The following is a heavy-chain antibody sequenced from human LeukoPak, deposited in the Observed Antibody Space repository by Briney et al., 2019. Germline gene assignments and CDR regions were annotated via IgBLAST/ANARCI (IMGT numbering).Heavy chain of an antibody. Sequence: PGRSLRLSCAASGLTFSSYGMHWVRHAPGKGLEWVAVIWYGGSNKYYADSVKGRFTISRDNSKNTLYLQMNSLRAEDTAVYYCAREQLGLDYWGQGTLVTVSS. D-gene: IGHD6-6*01. J-gene: IGHJ4*02. CDR2: IWYGGSNK. CDR3: AREQLGLDY. V-gene: IGHV3-33*08. CDR1: GLTFSSYG.